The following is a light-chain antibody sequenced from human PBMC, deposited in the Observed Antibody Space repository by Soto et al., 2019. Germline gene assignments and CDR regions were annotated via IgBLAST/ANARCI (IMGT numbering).Light chain of an antibody. V-gene: IGLV1-51*01. Sequence: QSVLTQPPSVSAAPGQKVTISCSGGSSNIVTNSVSWYQHLPGTAPKLLIYDNNKRPSGIADRFSGSRSGTSANLGITGLQAGDEADYYCGAWDDSLTELSFGGGTKLTVL. CDR3: GAWDDSLTELS. CDR2: DNN. CDR1: SSNIVTNS. J-gene: IGLJ2*01.